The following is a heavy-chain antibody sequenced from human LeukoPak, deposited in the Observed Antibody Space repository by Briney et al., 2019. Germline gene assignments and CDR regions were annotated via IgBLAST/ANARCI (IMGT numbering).Heavy chain of an antibody. V-gene: IGHV7-4-1*02. J-gene: IGHJ3*02. D-gene: IGHD6-13*01. CDR2: INTNTGNP. CDR1: GYTFTDYY. Sequence: GASVKVSCKASGYTFTDYYMHWVRQAPGQGLEWMGWINTNTGNPTYAQGFTGRFVFSLDTSVSTAYLQISSLKAEDTAVYYCARVWLWRTYSSSWYQRFYAFDIWGQGTMVTVSS. CDR3: ARVWLWRTYSSSWYQRFYAFDI.